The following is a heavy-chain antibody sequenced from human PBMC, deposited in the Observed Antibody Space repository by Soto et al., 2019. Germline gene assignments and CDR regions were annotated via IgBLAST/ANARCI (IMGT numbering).Heavy chain of an antibody. Sequence: SETLSLTCAVSGGSISSSNWWSWVRQPPGKGLEWIGEIYHSGSTNYNPSLKSRVTISVDKSKNQFSLKLSSVTAADTAVYYCARRTTVVTGGAFDIWGQGTMVTVSS. CDR1: GGSISSSNW. D-gene: IGHD4-17*01. CDR3: ARRTTVVTGGAFDI. CDR2: IYHSGST. J-gene: IGHJ3*02. V-gene: IGHV4-4*02.